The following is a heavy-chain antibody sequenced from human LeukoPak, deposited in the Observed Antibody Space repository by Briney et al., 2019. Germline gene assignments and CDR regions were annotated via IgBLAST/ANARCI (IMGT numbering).Heavy chain of an antibody. D-gene: IGHD3-3*01. CDR2: IYYRGST. Sequence: SETLSLTRTVSGGSISSSSYYWGWIRQPPGKGLEWIGSIYYRGSTYYNPSLKSRVTISVDTSKNQFSLKLSSVTAADTAVYYCARRRFFRGPDVVNPFDYWGQGTLVTLSS. J-gene: IGHJ4*02. CDR3: ARRRFFRGPDVVNPFDY. V-gene: IGHV4-39*01. CDR1: GGSISSSSYY.